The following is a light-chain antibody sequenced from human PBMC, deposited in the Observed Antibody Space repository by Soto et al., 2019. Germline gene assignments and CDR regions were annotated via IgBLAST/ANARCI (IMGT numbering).Light chain of an antibody. J-gene: IGKJ2*01. CDR2: TAS. CDR1: QSIRSW. CDR3: QQYNNYSYT. Sequence: DIRLTQSPSTLSASVGDRVTIACRATQSIRSWLAWYQQRPGKAPNVLIYTASSLESGVPLRFRGSGSGTEFTLTISSLQPDDFGDDYGQQYNNYSYTFVRGTKLEVK. V-gene: IGKV1-5*03.